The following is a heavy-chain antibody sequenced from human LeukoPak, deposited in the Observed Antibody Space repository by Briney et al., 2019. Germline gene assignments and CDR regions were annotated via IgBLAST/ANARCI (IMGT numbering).Heavy chain of an antibody. J-gene: IGHJ6*03. CDR2: IIPIFGTA. Sequence: SVKVSCKASGGTFSSYAISWVRQAPGQGLEWMGGIIPIFGTANYAQKFQGRVTITADESTSTAYMELSSLRSEDTAVYYCARVVRSSSSSGVGYYYYMDVWSKGTTVTVSS. V-gene: IGHV1-69*13. CDR3: ARVVRSSSSSGVGYYYYMDV. D-gene: IGHD6-6*01. CDR1: GGTFSSYA.